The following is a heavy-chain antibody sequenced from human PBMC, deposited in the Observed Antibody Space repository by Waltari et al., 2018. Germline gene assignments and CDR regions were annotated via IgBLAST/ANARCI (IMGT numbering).Heavy chain of an antibody. CDR2: VDPEDGQA. CDR3: ATAPGGGSSASRPFHF. Sequence: EVHLLQSGAELKKPGTPVKLSCTLSGSTFTDYPIHWVRQAPGDGLQWVGLVDPEDGQAISADKFQGRVTMTADTSTDTAYLELTSLTSEDTAVFFCATAPGGGSSASRPFHFWGQGTMITVSS. J-gene: IGHJ3*01. V-gene: IGHV1-69-2*01. CDR1: GSTFTDYP. D-gene: IGHD3-10*01.